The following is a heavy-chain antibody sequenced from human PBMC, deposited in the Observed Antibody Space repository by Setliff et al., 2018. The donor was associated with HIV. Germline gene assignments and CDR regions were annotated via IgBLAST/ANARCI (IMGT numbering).Heavy chain of an antibody. Sequence: SETLSLTCTVSGDSISGFYWSWIRQPPGKGLECIGYIYTSGSTNYNPSLKSRVSISVDTTKNQFSLKLSSVTAADTAVYYCARGPGGYSYGLPDYWGQGTLVTVSS. D-gene: IGHD5-18*01. CDR3: ARGPGGYSYGLPDY. J-gene: IGHJ4*02. CDR1: GDSISGFY. CDR2: IYTSGST. V-gene: IGHV4-59*01.